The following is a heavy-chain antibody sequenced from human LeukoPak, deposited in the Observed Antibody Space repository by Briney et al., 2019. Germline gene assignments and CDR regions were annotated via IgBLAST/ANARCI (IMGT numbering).Heavy chain of an antibody. V-gene: IGHV3-7*01. D-gene: IGHD2-2*01. CDR3: VRDQGYCTSASCRGDAFDV. CDR2: IKEDGSEK. CDR1: GFTFSTHW. Sequence: GGSLRLSCAASGFTFSTHWMSWVRQAPGKGLEWVAKIKEDGSEKYYVDSVKGRFTISRDNAKNSLSLQMHSLRDEDTTVYYCVRDQGYCTSASCRGDAFDVWGQGSMVSVSS. J-gene: IGHJ3*01.